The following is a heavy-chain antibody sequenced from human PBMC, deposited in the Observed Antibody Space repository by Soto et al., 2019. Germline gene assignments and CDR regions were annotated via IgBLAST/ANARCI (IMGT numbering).Heavy chain of an antibody. CDR2: INVGYGNT. CDR3: ARDRGLRYFDY. Sequence: QVQLVQSGAEVKKPGASVKVSCKASGYTFTSNALHWVRQAPGQRLEWMGWINVGYGNTRYSQKFQGRVTITRDTSASTAYIDLSSLRSEDTAVYYCARDRGLRYFDYWGQVTLVIVSS. J-gene: IGHJ4*02. V-gene: IGHV1-3*01. CDR1: GYTFTSNA. D-gene: IGHD2-15*01.